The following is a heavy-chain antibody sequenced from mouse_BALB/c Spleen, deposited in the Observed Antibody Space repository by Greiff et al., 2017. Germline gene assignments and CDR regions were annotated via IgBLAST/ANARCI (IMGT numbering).Heavy chain of an antibody. CDR2: ISYSGST. V-gene: IGHV3-2*02. CDR3: ARGMGGYDVGVFDV. J-gene: IGHJ1*01. CDR1: GYSITSDYA. Sequence: EVKLMESGPGLVKPSQSLSLTCTVTGYSITSDYAWNWIRQFPGNKLEWMGYISYSGSTSYNPSLKSRISITRDTSKNQFFLQLNSVTTEDTATYYCARGMGGYDVGVFDVWGAGTTVTVSS. D-gene: IGHD2-2*01.